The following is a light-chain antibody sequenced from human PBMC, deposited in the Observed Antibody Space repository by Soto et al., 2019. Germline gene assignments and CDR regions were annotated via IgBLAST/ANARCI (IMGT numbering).Light chain of an antibody. V-gene: IGKV3-15*01. J-gene: IGKJ1*01. CDR1: QSVNTN. Sequence: EIVMTQSPATLSVSPGQRVTLSCRASQSVNTNLAWYQHKPGQTPRLLIYGASTRATGIPARFSGTGSGTDFTLTISRLQSEDFAVYYCQRYNNWTWTFGQGTKVDIK. CDR2: GAS. CDR3: QRYNNWTWT.